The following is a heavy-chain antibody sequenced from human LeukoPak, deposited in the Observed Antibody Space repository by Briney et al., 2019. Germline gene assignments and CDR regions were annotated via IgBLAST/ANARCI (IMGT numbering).Heavy chain of an antibody. V-gene: IGHV3-30*18. CDR3: AKVDGSGWYPDY. CDR2: ISYDGSNK. D-gene: IGHD6-19*01. Sequence: GGSLRLSCAASGFTFSSYGIHWVRQAPGKGLEWVAVISYDGSNKYYADSVKGRFTISRDNSKNTLYLQMNSLRAEDTAVYYCAKVDGSGWYPDYWGQGTLVTVSS. J-gene: IGHJ4*02. CDR1: GFTFSSYG.